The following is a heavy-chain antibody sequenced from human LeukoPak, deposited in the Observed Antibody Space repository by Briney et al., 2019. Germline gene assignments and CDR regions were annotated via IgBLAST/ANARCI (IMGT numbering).Heavy chain of an antibody. J-gene: IGHJ6*02. D-gene: IGHD3-22*01. Sequence: GASVKVSCKASGYTFTSYGISWVRQAPGQGLEWMGWINTNTGNPTYAQGFTGRFVFSLDTSVSTAYLQISSLKAEDTAVYYCARVLYYYDSSGYPQELYYYYGMDVWGQGTTVTVSS. CDR1: GYTFTSYG. V-gene: IGHV7-4-1*02. CDR2: INTNTGNP. CDR3: ARVLYYYDSSGYPQELYYYYGMDV.